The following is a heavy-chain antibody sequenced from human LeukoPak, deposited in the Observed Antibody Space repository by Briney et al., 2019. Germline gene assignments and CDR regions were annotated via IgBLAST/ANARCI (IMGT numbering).Heavy chain of an antibody. Sequence: ASVKVSCKASVYTFTVYYMHWVRQAPGQGLEWMGWINPNSGGTNYAQKFQGRVTMTRDTSISTAYMEVSRLTSHDTAVYYCTSCTGGSCSDFDYWGQGTLVTVSS. CDR2: INPNSGGT. V-gene: IGHV1-2*02. CDR1: VYTFTVYY. D-gene: IGHD2-15*01. CDR3: TSCTGGSCSDFDY. J-gene: IGHJ4*02.